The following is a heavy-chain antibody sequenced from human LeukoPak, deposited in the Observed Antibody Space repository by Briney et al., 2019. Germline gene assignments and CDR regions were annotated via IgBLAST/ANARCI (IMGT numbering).Heavy chain of an antibody. D-gene: IGHD3-10*01. CDR3: ARGAYGSGSFCNYYGMDV. CDR1: GYSFGNRW. CDR2: IYPDDSDT. J-gene: IGHJ6*02. V-gene: IGHV5-51*01. Sequence: GESLKISCKGSGYSFGNRWIGWVRQMPGKGLEWMGIIYPDDSDTIYSPSFEGQVTISADKSISTAYLQWSSLKASDTAMYYCARGAYGSGSFCNYYGMDVWGQGTTVTVSS.